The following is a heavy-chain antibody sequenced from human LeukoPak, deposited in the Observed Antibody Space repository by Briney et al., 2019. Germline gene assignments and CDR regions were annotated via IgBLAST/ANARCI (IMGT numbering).Heavy chain of an antibody. D-gene: IGHD3-10*01. V-gene: IGHV4-39*01. CDR2: IYYSGST. CDR3: ARHTLSYYLSP. J-gene: IGHJ5*02. Sequence: SETLSLTCTVSGGSISSRSYYWGWIRQPPGKGLEWIGSIYYSGSTYYNPSLKSRVTISVDTSKNQFSLKLSSVTAADTAVYYCARHTLSYYLSPWGQGTLVTVSS. CDR1: GGSISSRSYY.